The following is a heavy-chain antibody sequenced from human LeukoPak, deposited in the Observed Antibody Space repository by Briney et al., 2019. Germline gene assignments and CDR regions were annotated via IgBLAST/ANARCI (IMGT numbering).Heavy chain of an antibody. V-gene: IGHV4-59*01. D-gene: IGHD5-24*01. J-gene: IGHJ3*02. Sequence: SETLSLTCTVSGGSISSYCWSWIRQPPGKGLEWIGYIYYSGSTNYNPSLKSRVTISVDTSKNQFSLKLSSVTAADTAVYYCARDRGEMAIPEAAFDIWGQGTMVTVSS. CDR3: ARDRGEMAIPEAAFDI. CDR2: IYYSGST. CDR1: GGSISSYC.